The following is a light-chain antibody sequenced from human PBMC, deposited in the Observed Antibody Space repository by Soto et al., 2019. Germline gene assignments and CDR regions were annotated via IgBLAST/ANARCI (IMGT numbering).Light chain of an antibody. Sequence: EIVMSQSPATLSVSPGERVTFSCRASQSVTTNLAWYHQKPGQAPRLLIYGASIRATAIPARFSGSGSGTEFTLTISSLQSEYFAVYYCQQYNDWPPFTFGQGTKMEIK. CDR1: QSVTTN. J-gene: IGKJ2*01. CDR2: GAS. CDR3: QQYNDWPPFT. V-gene: IGKV3-15*01.